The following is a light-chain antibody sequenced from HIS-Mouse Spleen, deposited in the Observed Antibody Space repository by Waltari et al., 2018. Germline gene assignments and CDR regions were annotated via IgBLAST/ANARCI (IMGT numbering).Light chain of an antibody. V-gene: IGLV2-23*01. CDR2: EGS. CDR1: SSDVRSYNL. J-gene: IGLJ3*02. Sequence: QSALTQPASVSGSPGQSITISCTGTSSDVRSYNLVSWYQQHPGKAPKLMIYEGSKRPSGFSNRFSGSKSGNTASLTISGLQAEDEADYYCCSYAGSSTWVFGGGTKLTVL. CDR3: CSYAGSSTWV.